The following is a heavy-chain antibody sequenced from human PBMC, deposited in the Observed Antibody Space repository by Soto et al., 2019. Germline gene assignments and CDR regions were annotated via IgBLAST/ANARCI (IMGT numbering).Heavy chain of an antibody. CDR3: ARAPKVSGSAQTRPDF. CDR2: ISPSGTT. V-gene: IGHV4-34*01. Sequence: SETLSLTCSLYSGSLSGYYWSWIRQPPGKGLEWIGEISPSGTTNYSPSLKSRVSISIDTSKNQFSLNLTSLTAADTAVYYCARAPKVSGSAQTRPDFWGQGSLVTVSS. J-gene: IGHJ4*02. D-gene: IGHD6-6*01. CDR1: SGSLSGYY.